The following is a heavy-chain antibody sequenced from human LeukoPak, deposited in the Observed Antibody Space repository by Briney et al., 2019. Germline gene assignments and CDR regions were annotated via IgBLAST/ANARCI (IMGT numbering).Heavy chain of an antibody. CDR3: ASEWY. J-gene: IGHJ4*02. CDR2: INQDGSQK. V-gene: IGHV3-7*01. CDR1: GFTLSSDW. Sequence: PGGSLRLSCAVSGFTLSSDWMRWVRQAPGKGLEWVASINQDGSQKYYVDSVKGRFTISRDNAKNSLYLQMNSLSVDDTAVYYCASEWYRSQGTLVTVSS.